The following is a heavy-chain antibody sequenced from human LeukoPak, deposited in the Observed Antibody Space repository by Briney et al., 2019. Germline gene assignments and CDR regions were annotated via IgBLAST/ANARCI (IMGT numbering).Heavy chain of an antibody. Sequence: SQTLSLTCTVSGGSISSGGYYRSWIRQHPGKGLEWIGYIYYSGSTYYNPSLKSRVTISVDTSKNQFSLKLSSVTAADTAVYNCASFFTYHYDSSGFLWGQGTLVTVSS. J-gene: IGHJ4*02. D-gene: IGHD3-22*01. CDR3: ASFFTYHYDSSGFL. V-gene: IGHV4-31*03. CDR1: GGSISSGGYY. CDR2: IYYSGST.